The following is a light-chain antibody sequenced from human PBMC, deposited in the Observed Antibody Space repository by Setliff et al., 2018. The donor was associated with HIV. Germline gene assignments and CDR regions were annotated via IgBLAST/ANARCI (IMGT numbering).Light chain of an antibody. CDR3: CSYAGSSTYV. CDR2: EVS. CDR1: SSDVGSYNP. Sequence: ALTQPASVSGSPGQSITLSCTGTSSDVGSYNPVSWYQHHPGKAPKLMIYEVSKRPSGVSNRFSGSKSGNTASLTISGLQAEDEADYYCCSYAGSSTYVFGTGTKGTVL. V-gene: IGLV2-23*02. J-gene: IGLJ1*01.